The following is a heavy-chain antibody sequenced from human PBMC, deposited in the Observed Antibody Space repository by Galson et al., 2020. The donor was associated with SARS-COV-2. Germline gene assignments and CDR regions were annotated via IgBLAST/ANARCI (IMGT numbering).Heavy chain of an antibody. D-gene: IGHD4-17*01. V-gene: IGHV3-11*01. J-gene: IGHJ4*02. CDR3: ATAGDYGDDGADYDY. CDR1: GFTFTDFY. CDR2: ISRRGNTI. Sequence: WGSLRLSCAASGFTFTDFYMTWIRQAPGKGLEWVTYISRRGNTIYYADSVKGRFTISRDNPKNSLSLQLNSLRAEDTAVYYCATAGDYGDDGADYDYWGQGTLVTVSS.